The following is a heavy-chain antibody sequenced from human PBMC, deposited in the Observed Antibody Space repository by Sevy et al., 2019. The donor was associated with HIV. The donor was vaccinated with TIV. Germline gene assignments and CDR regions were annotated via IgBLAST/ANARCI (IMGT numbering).Heavy chain of an antibody. Sequence: GGSLRLSCVASGFNLSPYWMTWVRQAPGKGLEWVANIKQDGNEKYYVDSVKGRFTVSRDNAKNALYLQMYSLRVEDTAVYFCASNTYRNDSNTYYPVYWGQGTRVTVSS. CDR3: ASNTYRNDSNTYYPVY. CDR1: GFNLSPYW. D-gene: IGHD3-22*01. J-gene: IGHJ4*02. CDR2: IKQDGNEK. V-gene: IGHV3-7*01.